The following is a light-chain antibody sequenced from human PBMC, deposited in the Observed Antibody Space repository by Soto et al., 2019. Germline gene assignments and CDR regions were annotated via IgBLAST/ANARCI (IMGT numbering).Light chain of an antibody. V-gene: IGKV1-39*01. CDR3: QQSYSTRFT. CDR2: AAS. CDR1: QRIGSY. J-gene: IGKJ5*01. Sequence: DIQMTQSPSSLSASVGDRVAITCRARQRIGSYLNWYQQKPGKAPKLLIYAASSLQSGVPSRFSGSGSGTDFTLTISSLQPEDCATYYCQQSYSTRFTFGQGTRLEIK.